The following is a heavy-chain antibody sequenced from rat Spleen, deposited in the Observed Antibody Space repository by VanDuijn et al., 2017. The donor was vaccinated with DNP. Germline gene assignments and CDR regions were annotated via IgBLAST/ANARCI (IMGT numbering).Heavy chain of an antibody. CDR2: VNSAGTT. D-gene: IGHD1-4*01. CDR3: ARWHRYNPTYAMDA. CDR1: GYSITSSYR. J-gene: IGHJ4*01. V-gene: IGHV3-3*01. Sequence: VQLQESGPGLVKPSQSLSLTCSVTGYSITSSYRWNWIRKFPGNKLEWMGSVNSAGTTNYNPSLKSRITITRDATKNQLFLQVNSMTTEDKATYYCARWHRYNPTYAMDAWGQGTSVTVS.